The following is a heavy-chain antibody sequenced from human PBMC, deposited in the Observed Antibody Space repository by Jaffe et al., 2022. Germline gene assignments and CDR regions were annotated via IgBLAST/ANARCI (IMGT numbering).Heavy chain of an antibody. CDR2: INPNSGGT. CDR3: ARDPLRDSSWYMDYYYYMDV. J-gene: IGHJ6*03. D-gene: IGHD6-13*01. V-gene: IGHV1-2*02. CDR1: GYTFTGYY. Sequence: QVQLVQSGAEVKKPGASVKVSCKASGYTFTGYYMHWVRQAPGQGLEWMGWINPNSGGTNYAQKFQGRVTMTRDTSISTAYMELSRLRSDDTAVYYCARDPLRDSSWYMDYYYYMDVWGKGTTVTVSS.